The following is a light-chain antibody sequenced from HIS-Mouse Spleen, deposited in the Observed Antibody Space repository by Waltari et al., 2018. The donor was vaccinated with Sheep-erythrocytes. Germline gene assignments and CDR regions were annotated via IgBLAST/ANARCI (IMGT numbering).Light chain of an antibody. J-gene: IGLJ3*02. V-gene: IGLV3-10*01. CDR2: EDS. CDR1: ALPQKY. CDR3: YSTDSSGNHWV. Sequence: SYELTQPPSVSVSPGQTARITCSGDALPQKYAYSYQQKSGQAPVLVIYEDSKRPSGIPERFSGSTSGTMATLTISGAQVEDEADYYCYSTDSSGNHWVFGGGTKLTVL.